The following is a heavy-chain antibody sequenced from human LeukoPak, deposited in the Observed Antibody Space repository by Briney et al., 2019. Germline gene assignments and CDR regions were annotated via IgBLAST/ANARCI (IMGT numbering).Heavy chain of an antibody. CDR3: TRGVQLERRYYNWFDP. D-gene: IGHD1-1*01. CDR1: GYTFTSYY. J-gene: IGHJ5*02. V-gene: IGHV1-46*01. CDR2: INPSRGST. Sequence: ASVKVSCKASGYTFTSYYIHWVRQAPGQGPEWMGMINPSRGSTSYAQKFQGGLTMTRDTSTSTVYMELSSLRSEDTAVYYCTRGVQLERRYYNWFDPWGQGTLVTVSS.